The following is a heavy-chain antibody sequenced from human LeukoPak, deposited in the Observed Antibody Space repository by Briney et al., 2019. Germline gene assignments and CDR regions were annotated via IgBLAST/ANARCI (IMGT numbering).Heavy chain of an antibody. D-gene: IGHD1-26*01. CDR2: INSDGSST. CDR3: ARGYLTYYYYYMDV. Sequence: GGSLRLSCAASGFTFSSYWMHWVRQAPGKGLVWVSRINSDGSSTSYADSVKGRFTISRDNAKNSLYLQMNSLRAEDTALYYCARGYLTYYYYYMDVWGKGTTVTVSS. J-gene: IGHJ6*03. CDR1: GFTFSSYW. V-gene: IGHV3-74*01.